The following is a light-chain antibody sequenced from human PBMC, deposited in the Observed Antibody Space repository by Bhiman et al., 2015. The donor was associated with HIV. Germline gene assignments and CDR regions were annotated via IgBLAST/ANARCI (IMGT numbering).Light chain of an antibody. CDR1: SSNIGNNY. Sequence: QSVLTQPPSVSAAPGQKVTISCSGSSSNIGNNYVSWYQQLPGTAPKLLIYDNHKRPSGIPDRFSGSKSGTSATLGITGLQADDEADYYCQSYDSSLSGLWLFGGGTKLTVL. CDR3: QSYDSSLSGLWL. J-gene: IGLJ2*01. CDR2: DNH. V-gene: IGLV1-51*01.